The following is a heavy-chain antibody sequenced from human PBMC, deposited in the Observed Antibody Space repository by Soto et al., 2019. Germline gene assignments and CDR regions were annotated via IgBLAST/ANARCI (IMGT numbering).Heavy chain of an antibody. D-gene: IGHD6-25*01. CDR1: GFTVSSKY. J-gene: IGHJ4*02. V-gene: IGHV3-66*01. CDR2: LYSGGST. Sequence: EVQLVESGGGLVQPGGSLRLSCVASGFTVSSKYMSWVRQAPGKGLEWVSVLYSGGSTYYADSVRDRFTISRDNSRNTLYLQMSSLRVEDTGIYYCAVAPRGERLLDFDYWGRGTLVTVSS. CDR3: AVAPRGERLLDFDY.